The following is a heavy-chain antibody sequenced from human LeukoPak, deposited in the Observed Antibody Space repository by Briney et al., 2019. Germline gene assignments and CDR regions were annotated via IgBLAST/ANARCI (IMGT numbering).Heavy chain of an antibody. CDR3: ARAAGNNWFDP. V-gene: IGHV3-21*04. Sequence: GGSLRLSCAASGFTFSSYSMNWVRQAPGKGLEWVSSISSSSSYIYYADSVKGRFTISRDNAKNSLYLQMNSLRAEDTAVYYCARAAGNNWFDPWGQGTLVTVSS. D-gene: IGHD6-13*01. CDR2: ISSSSSYI. J-gene: IGHJ5*02. CDR1: GFTFSSYS.